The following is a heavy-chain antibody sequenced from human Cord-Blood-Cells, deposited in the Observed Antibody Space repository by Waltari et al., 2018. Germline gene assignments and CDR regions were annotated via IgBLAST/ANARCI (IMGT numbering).Heavy chain of an antibody. J-gene: IGHJ4*02. CDR3: ARPSSGSSFDY. CDR2: ISRISGAM. Sequence: VQLVQSGAEVKKPGASVKVPCTASGNTFTGYYMHWVGQAPGQGLGWMGLISRISGAMDDALKFLGRGTMTRDTYISAAYMELSRLRSDDTAVYYCARPSSGSSFDYWGQGTLVTVSS. D-gene: IGHD6-6*01. V-gene: IGHV1-2*02. CDR1: GNTFTGYY.